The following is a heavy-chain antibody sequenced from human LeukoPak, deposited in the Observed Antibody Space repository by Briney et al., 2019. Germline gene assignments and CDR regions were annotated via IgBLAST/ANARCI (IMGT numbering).Heavy chain of an antibody. V-gene: IGHV1-69*13. CDR2: IFPVFGTP. CDR1: GYSFRNYD. CDR3: ARGPHTSSWYKHAFDI. Sequence: SVKVSCKTSGYSFRNYDITWVRQAPGQGLEWMGGIFPVFGTPTYAQKFQGRVTITADESTRTAHMELSSLRSDDTAVYYCARGPHTSSWYKHAFDIWAQGTMVTVSS. D-gene: IGHD6-13*01. J-gene: IGHJ3*02.